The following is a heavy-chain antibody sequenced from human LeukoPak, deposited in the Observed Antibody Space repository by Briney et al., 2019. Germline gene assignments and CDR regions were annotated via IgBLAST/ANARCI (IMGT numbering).Heavy chain of an antibody. Sequence: SETLSLTCAVYGGSFSGYYWSGIHQPPGKGLEWIGEINHSGSTSYNPSLKSRVTISVDTSKSQFSLKLSSVTAADTAVYYCARGYCSGCSCYSGYYYYYYGMDVWGQGTTVTVSS. D-gene: IGHD2-15*01. CDR3: ARGYCSGCSCYSGYYYYYYGMDV. CDR2: INHSGST. J-gene: IGHJ6*02. V-gene: IGHV4-34*01. CDR1: GGSFSGYY.